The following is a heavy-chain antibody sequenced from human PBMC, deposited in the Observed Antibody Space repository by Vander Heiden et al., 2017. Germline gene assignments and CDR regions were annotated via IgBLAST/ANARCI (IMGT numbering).Heavy chain of an antibody. J-gene: IGHJ6*02. Sequence: EVQLVESGGGLVQPGGSLRLSCAASGFTFSSYWMSWVRQAPGKGLEWVANIKQDGSEKYYVDSVKGRFTISRDNAKNSLYLQMNSLRAEDTAVYYCARDGHLGGYYGMDVWGQGTTVTVSS. CDR1: GFTFSSYW. CDR3: ARDGHLGGYYGMDV. D-gene: IGHD3-16*01. V-gene: IGHV3-7*01. CDR2: IKQDGSEK.